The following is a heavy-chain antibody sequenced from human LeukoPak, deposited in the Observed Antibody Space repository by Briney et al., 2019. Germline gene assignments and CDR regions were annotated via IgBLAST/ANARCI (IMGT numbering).Heavy chain of an antibody. CDR1: GFIFTNYF. CDR2: IKLDGSEK. Sequence: PGGSLRLSCAASGFIFTNYFMSWVRQAPGKGLEWVANIKLDGSEKSYVDSVKGRFTISRDNAKNALYLQMNSLRAEDTAVYYCAKSSGFPGGWFDPWGQGTLVTVSS. V-gene: IGHV3-7*03. D-gene: IGHD3-16*01. CDR3: AKSSGFPGGWFDP. J-gene: IGHJ5*02.